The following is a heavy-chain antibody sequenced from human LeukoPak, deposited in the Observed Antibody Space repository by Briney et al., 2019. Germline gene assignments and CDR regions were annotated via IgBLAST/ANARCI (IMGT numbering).Heavy chain of an antibody. CDR3: VRASSTTTAGLFDY. Sequence: PGGSLRLSCAASGFTVSSNFMSWVRQAPGKGLVWVSVIYSSGYTVYTDSVKGRFTISRDNSKNTLYLQMNSLRADDTAVYYCVRASSTTTAGLFDYWGQGTLLTVSS. D-gene: IGHD6-13*01. V-gene: IGHV3-53*01. CDR2: IYSSGYT. J-gene: IGHJ4*02. CDR1: GFTVSSNF.